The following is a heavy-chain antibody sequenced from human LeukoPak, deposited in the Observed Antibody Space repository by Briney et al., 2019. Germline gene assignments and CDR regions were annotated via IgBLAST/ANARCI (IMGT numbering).Heavy chain of an antibody. CDR3: ARYATGGSAFDI. CDR1: GFNFRSYS. V-gene: IGHV3-21*01. D-gene: IGHD2-8*02. J-gene: IGHJ3*02. Sequence: KPGGSLRLSCAASGFNFRSYSMNWVRQAPGKGLEWVSSISSSSSYIYYADSVKGRFTISRDNAKNSLYLQMNSLRAEDTAVYYCARYATGGSAFDIWGQGTMVTVSS. CDR2: ISSSSSYI.